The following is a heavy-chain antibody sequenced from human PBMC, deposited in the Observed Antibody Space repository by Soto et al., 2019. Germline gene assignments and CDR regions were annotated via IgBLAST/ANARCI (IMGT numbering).Heavy chain of an antibody. CDR1: GFTFSSYA. V-gene: IGHV3-30-3*01. CDR3: GRVASRSSWYSIDY. D-gene: IGHD6-13*01. Sequence: PGGSLRLSCAASGFTFSSYAMEWVRQAPGKGLEWVAVISFDGSNKNYADSVKGRFTISRDNSKNTLYLQMNSLRAEDTAVYYCGRVASRSSWYSIDYWGQGTLVTVSS. J-gene: IGHJ4*02. CDR2: ISFDGSNK.